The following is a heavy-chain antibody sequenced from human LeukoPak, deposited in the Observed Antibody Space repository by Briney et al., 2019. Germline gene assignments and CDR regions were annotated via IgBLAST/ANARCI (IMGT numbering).Heavy chain of an antibody. CDR2: IYETGNT. CDR1: GFTVSSNY. Sequence: GGSLRLSCAVSGFTVSSNYMSWVRQPPGKGLEWISIIYETGNTKYADSVKDRLTISRDISKNTVYLQMHSLRAEDTAVYYCARLASRPFWGRGTKVTVSS. CDR3: ARLASRPF. V-gene: IGHV3-53*01. J-gene: IGHJ3*01.